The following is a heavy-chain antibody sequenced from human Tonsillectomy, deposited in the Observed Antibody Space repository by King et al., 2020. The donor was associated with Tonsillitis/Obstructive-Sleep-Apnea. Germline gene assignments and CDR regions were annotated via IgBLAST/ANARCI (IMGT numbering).Heavy chain of an antibody. J-gene: IGHJ3*02. CDR2: IGTAGDT. CDR3: AILGGNSGGDAFDI. D-gene: IGHD4-23*01. CDR1: GFTFSSYD. Sequence: VQLVESGGGLVQPGGSLRLSCAASGFTFSSYDMHWVRQATGKGLEWVSAIGTAGDTYFPGSVKGRFTLSRENAKNSLYLQMNSLRAGDTAVYYCAILGGNSGGDAFDIWGQGTMVTVSS. V-gene: IGHV3-13*04.